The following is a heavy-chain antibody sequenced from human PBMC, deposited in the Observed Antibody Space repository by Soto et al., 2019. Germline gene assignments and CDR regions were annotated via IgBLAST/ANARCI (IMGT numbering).Heavy chain of an antibody. CDR3: ARGYCSGGSCYLNWFDP. J-gene: IGHJ5*02. Sequence: SETLSLTCTVSGGSISSYYWSWIRQPPGKGLEWIGYIYYSGSTNYNPSLKSRVTISVDTSKNQFSLKLSSVTAADTAVYYCARGYCSGGSCYLNWFDPWGQGTLVTVSS. D-gene: IGHD2-15*01. CDR1: GGSISSYY. V-gene: IGHV4-59*01. CDR2: IYYSGST.